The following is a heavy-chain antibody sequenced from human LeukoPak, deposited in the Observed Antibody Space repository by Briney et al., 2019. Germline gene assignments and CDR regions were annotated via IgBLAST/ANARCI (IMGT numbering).Heavy chain of an antibody. Sequence: GASVKVSCKASGYTFTSCGISWVRQAPGQGLAWMGWISAYNGNTNYAQKLQGRVTMTTDTSTSTAYMELRSLRSDDTAVYYCARVDLMVYAIWSTRFGMDVWGQGTTVTVSS. D-gene: IGHD2-8*01. V-gene: IGHV1-18*01. CDR3: ARVDLMVYAIWSTRFGMDV. CDR1: GYTFTSCG. CDR2: ISAYNGNT. J-gene: IGHJ6*02.